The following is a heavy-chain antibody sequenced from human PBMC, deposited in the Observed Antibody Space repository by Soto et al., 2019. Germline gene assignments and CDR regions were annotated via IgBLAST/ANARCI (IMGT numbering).Heavy chain of an antibody. Sequence: GESLKISCKASGYSFNSYWIGWVRQMPGKGLEWMGIVHPGDSDIRYSPSFQGQVTVSVDRSISTAYLQWSSLKASDTAMYYCAALTGATFHWGQGTLVTASS. J-gene: IGHJ4*02. V-gene: IGHV5-51*01. D-gene: IGHD1-20*01. CDR3: AALTGATFH. CDR1: GYSFNSYW. CDR2: VHPGDSDI.